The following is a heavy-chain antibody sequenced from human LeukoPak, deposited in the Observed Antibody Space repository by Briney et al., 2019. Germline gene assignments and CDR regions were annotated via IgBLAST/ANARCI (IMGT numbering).Heavy chain of an antibody. V-gene: IGHV3-33*01. CDR2: IWYDGGSN. CDR1: GFSISSYG. CDR3: TRDIPTYDYTDV. J-gene: IGHJ6*03. Sequence: GGSLRLSCAASGFSISSYGMHWVRQAPPKGLVWVAVIWYDGGSNKYAASVKGRFTISRDSSKNTLSLKMTSLRAEDTAVYYCTRDIPTYDYTDVWGKGTSVTVS.